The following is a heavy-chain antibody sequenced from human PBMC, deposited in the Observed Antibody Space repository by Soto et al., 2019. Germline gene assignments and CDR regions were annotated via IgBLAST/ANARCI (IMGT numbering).Heavy chain of an antibody. CDR2: ISYDGSNK. J-gene: IGHJ4*02. Sequence: PGGSLRLSCAASGFTFSSYGMHWVRQAPGKGLEWVAVISYDGSNKYYADSVKGRFTISRDNSKNTLYLQMNSLRAEDTAVYYCAKVRDGFDYWGQGTLVTV. CDR3: AKVRDGFDY. V-gene: IGHV3-30*18. CDR1: GFTFSSYG.